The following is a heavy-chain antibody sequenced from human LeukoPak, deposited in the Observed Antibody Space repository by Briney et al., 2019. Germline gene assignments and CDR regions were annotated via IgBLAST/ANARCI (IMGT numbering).Heavy chain of an antibody. Sequence: SVKVSCKASGGTFSIYAISWVRQAPGQGLEWMGGIIPIFGTANYAQKFQGRVTITADESTSTAYMELSSLRSEDTAVYYCARGFGDYLLTLGLDYWGRGTLVTVSS. CDR2: IIPIFGTA. CDR3: ARGFGDYLLTLGLDY. D-gene: IGHD4-17*01. CDR1: GGTFSIYA. V-gene: IGHV1-69*13. J-gene: IGHJ4*02.